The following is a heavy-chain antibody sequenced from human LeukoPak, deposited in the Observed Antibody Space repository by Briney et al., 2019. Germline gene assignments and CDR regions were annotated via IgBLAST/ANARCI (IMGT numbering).Heavy chain of an antibody. V-gene: IGHV4-59*08. D-gene: IGHD5-24*01. CDR2: TFYSGNA. CDR1: GGSINNYY. CDR3: ARYGSATIARFDY. Sequence: SETLSLTCTVSGGSINNYYWYWMRQPPGKGLEWVGHTFYSGNANYNPSLKSRVTISVDTSQNQFSLNLTSVTAADTAVYYCARYGSATIARFDYWGQGTLVTVSS. J-gene: IGHJ4*02.